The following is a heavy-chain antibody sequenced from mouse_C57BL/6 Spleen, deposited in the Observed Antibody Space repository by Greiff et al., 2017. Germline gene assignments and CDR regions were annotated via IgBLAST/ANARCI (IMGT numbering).Heavy chain of an antibody. D-gene: IGHD1-1*01. J-gene: IGHJ4*01. Sequence: VQLQESGAELVRPGASVTLSCKASGYTFTSYWMHWVKQRPGRGLEWIGRIDPNSGGTKYNEKFKSKATLTVDKPSSTAYMQLSSLTSEDSAVYYFATSYYGRERGAMDYWGQGTSVTVSS. CDR2: IDPNSGGT. V-gene: IGHV1-72*01. CDR3: ATSYYGRERGAMDY. CDR1: GYTFTSYW.